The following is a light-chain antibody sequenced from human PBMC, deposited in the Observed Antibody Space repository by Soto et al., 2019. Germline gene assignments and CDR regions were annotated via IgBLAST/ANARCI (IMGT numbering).Light chain of an antibody. V-gene: IGKV1-27*01. CDR1: QGISNY. CDR2: AAS. J-gene: IGKJ4*01. Sequence: DIQMTQSPSSLSASVGDRVTITCRASQGISNYLSWYQQKPGTVPKLLIYAASTLQSGVPSRFSGSGSGTDFTITISSLQHEDVATYYCQKYNSAPLTFGEGTKVEIK. CDR3: QKYNSAPLT.